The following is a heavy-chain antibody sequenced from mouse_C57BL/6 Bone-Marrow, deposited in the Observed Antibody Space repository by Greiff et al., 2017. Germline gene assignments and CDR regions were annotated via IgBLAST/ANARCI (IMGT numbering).Heavy chain of an antibody. Sequence: VQLQQSGAELVRPGTSVKVSCKASGYAFTNYLIEWVKQRPGQGLEWIGVINPGSGGTNYNEKFKGKATLTADKSSSTAYMQLSSLTSEDSAVYFCAYHYGSSYGFAYWGQGTLVTVSA. CDR2: INPGSGGT. J-gene: IGHJ3*01. D-gene: IGHD1-1*01. V-gene: IGHV1-54*01. CDR1: GYAFTNYL. CDR3: AYHYGSSYGFAY.